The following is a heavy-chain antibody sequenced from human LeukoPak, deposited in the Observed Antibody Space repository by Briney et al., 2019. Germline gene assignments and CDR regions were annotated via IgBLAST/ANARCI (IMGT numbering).Heavy chain of an antibody. CDR3: ASGRGLYSFYAFDI. Sequence: SSETLSLTCTVSGGSISSYYWSWIRQPAGKGLEWIGRIYTSGSTNYNPSLKSRVTMSVDTSKSQFSLKLSSVTAADTAVYYCASGRGLYSFYAFDIWGQGTMVTVSS. D-gene: IGHD5-18*01. V-gene: IGHV4-4*07. CDR1: GGSISSYY. CDR2: IYTSGST. J-gene: IGHJ3*02.